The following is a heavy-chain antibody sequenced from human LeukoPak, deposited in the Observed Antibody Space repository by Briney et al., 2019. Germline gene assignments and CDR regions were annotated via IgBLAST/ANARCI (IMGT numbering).Heavy chain of an antibody. CDR3: ARVASYYYDSSGYGCDY. D-gene: IGHD3-22*01. Sequence: SETLSLTCTVSGYSISSGYYWGWIRQPPGKGLEWIGSIYHSGSTYYNPSLKSRVTISVDTSKNQFSLKLSSVTAADTAVYYCARVASYYYDSSGYGCDYWGQGTLVTVSS. CDR2: IYHSGST. CDR1: GYSISSGYY. J-gene: IGHJ4*02. V-gene: IGHV4-38-2*02.